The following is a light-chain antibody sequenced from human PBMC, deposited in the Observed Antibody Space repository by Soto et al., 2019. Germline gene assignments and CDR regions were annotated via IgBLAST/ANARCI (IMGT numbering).Light chain of an antibody. CDR3: QQYGRT. CDR2: GAS. V-gene: IGKV3-20*01. J-gene: IGKJ1*01. Sequence: PGERAALSCRASESVSGSYIAWYQQKVGQSPRLLIYGASNRATGIPGRFSGSGSGTDFTLTISRLEPEDFAMYYCQQYGRTFGLGTKVDIK. CDR1: ESVSGSY.